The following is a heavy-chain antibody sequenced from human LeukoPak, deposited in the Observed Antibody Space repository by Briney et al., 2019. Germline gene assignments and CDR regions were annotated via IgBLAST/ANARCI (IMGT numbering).Heavy chain of an antibody. V-gene: IGHV3-66*04. D-gene: IGHD6-19*01. CDR2: TYSGGST. J-gene: IGHJ4*02. Sequence: GGSLRLSCAASGFTVGSNDMTWVRQAPGKGLEWVSVTYSGGSTYYADSVKGRFTISRDNSKNTLYLQMNSLRAEDTAVYYCARRQSGSRGWPNFDYWGQGTLVTVSS. CDR3: ARRQSGSRGWPNFDY. CDR1: GFTVGSND.